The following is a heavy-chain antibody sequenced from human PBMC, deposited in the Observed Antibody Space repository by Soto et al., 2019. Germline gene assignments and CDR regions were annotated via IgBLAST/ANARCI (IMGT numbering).Heavy chain of an antibody. D-gene: IGHD2-2*01. CDR3: ARDAYQLLTNDYYCYGMDV. Sequence: QVQLVQSGAEVKKPGSSVKVSCKASGGTFSSYAISWVRQAPGQGLEWMGGIIPILGTANYAQKFQGRVTISADEFTSTAYMEMSSLRTEDTAVYYCARDAYQLLTNDYYCYGMDVWGQGTTVTVSS. CDR1: GGTFSSYA. J-gene: IGHJ6*02. CDR2: IIPILGTA. V-gene: IGHV1-69*01.